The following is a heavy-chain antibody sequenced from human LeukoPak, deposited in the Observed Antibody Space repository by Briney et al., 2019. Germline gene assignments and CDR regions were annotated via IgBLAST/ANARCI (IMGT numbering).Heavy chain of an antibody. V-gene: IGHV3-30*04. D-gene: IGHD3-16*01. Sequence: GGSLRLSCAASGFTFSSYAMYWVRQAPGKGLEWVAVISYDGSDKFYADSVKGRFTISRDSSKNTLYLQMNSLKTEDTAVYYCAASLGHLPYYFDYWGQGTLVTVSS. CDR3: AASLGHLPYYFDY. CDR2: ISYDGSDK. J-gene: IGHJ4*02. CDR1: GFTFSSYA.